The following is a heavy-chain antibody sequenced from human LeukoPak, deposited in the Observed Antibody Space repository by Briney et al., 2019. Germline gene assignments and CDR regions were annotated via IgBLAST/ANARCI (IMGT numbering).Heavy chain of an antibody. D-gene: IGHD4-17*01. CDR1: GFSFISYG. CDR2: ISDDGRSK. V-gene: IGHV3-30*18. CDR3: AKRPSDYGDYVSYFDY. Sequence: GGSLRLSCAASGFSFISYGMPWVRQAPGKGLEWVGVISDDGRSKDYADSVKGRFTISRDNSKDTLYLQMNSLRDGDTAVYYCAKRPSDYGDYVSYFDYWGQGTLVTVSS. J-gene: IGHJ4*02.